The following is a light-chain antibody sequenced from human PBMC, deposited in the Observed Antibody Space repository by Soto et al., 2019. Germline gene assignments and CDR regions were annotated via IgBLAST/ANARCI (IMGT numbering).Light chain of an antibody. V-gene: IGKV2-28*01. CDR3: MQALQTPPWVYT. J-gene: IGKJ2*01. CDR1: QSLLHSNGYNY. CDR2: LGS. Sequence: DIVMTQSPLSLPVTPGEPASISCRSSQSLLHSNGYNYLDWYLQEPGQSPQLLIYLGSNRASGVPDRFSGSGSGTDFTLKISRVEAEDVGVYYCMQALQTPPWVYTFGQGTKLEIK.